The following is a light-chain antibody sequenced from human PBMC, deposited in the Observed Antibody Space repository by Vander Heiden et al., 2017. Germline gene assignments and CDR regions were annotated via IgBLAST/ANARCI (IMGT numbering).Light chain of an antibody. CDR1: QSISSW. CDR3: QQENSSLWT. Sequence: DIQMTQSPSTLSASVGDRVTITCRASQSISSWLAWYQQKPGKAPKLLIYDASSLESGVPSRFSGSGSGTEFTLTISSLQPDDFATYYCQQENSSLWTFGQGTKLDIK. CDR2: DAS. V-gene: IGKV1-5*01. J-gene: IGKJ2*02.